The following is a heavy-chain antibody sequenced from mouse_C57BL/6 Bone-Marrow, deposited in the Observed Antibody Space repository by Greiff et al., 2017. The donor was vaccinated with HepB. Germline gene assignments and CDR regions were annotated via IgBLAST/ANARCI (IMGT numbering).Heavy chain of an antibody. CDR3: ARGATVVATNNWYFDV. CDR2: ISNGGGST. CDR1: GFTFSDYY. V-gene: IGHV5-12*01. D-gene: IGHD1-1*01. J-gene: IGHJ1*03. Sequence: EVQVVESGGGLVQPGGSLKLSCAASGFTFSDYYMYWVRQTPEKRLEWVAYISNGGGSTYYPDTVKGRFTISRDNAKNTLYLQMSRLKSEDTAMYYCARGATVVATNNWYFDVWGTGTTVTVSS.